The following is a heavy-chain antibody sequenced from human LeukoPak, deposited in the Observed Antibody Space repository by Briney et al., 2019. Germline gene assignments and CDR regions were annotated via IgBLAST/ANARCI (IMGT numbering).Heavy chain of an antibody. Sequence: SETLSLTCSVSGGSISDYYWSWIRLSPGTGLEWIGYMDYSGSAAYNPSLRGRVTISIDTSKKQFSLEVTSVTAADTAVYYCARRGPGYCSSTSCYTRGGFDYWGQGTLVTVSS. CDR2: MDYSGSA. J-gene: IGHJ4*02. CDR1: GGSISDYY. V-gene: IGHV4-59*12. CDR3: ARRGPGYCSSTSCYTRGGFDY. D-gene: IGHD2-2*02.